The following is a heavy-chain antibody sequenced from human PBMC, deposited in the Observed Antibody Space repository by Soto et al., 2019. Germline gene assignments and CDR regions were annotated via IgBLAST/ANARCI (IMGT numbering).Heavy chain of an antibody. CDR2: IDPTHGST. V-gene: IGHV1-46*01. D-gene: IGHD3-22*01. Sequence: ASVKVSCKAAGYTFTTYYMHWVRQAPGQGLEWMGVIDPTHGSTTYAQKFQGRVTMTSDTSTNTVYMELSSLKSEDTAVYYCARVPYDTTGYYAFWGQGTLVTVSS. J-gene: IGHJ4*02. CDR1: GYTFTTYY. CDR3: ARVPYDTTGYYAF.